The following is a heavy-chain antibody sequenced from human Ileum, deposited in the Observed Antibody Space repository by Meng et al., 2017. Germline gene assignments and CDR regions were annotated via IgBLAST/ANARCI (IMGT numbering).Heavy chain of an antibody. Sequence: QLQLQESGSGLVKPSQTLSLTCSVSGGSITSGGYSWSWIRQSPGKGLEWIGYIYYSGSTYYSPSLKSRVTISLDRSKSQFSLQLNSVTAADTAVYYYARRSGAYDSWGQGTLVTVSS. V-gene: IGHV4-30-2*06. J-gene: IGHJ5*01. CDR1: GGSITSGGYS. CDR3: ARRSGAYDS. CDR2: IYYSGST. D-gene: IGHD6-19*01.